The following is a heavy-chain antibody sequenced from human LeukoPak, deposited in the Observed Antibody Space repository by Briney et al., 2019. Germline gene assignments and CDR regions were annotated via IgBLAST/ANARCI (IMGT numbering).Heavy chain of an antibody. J-gene: IGHJ4*02. CDR3: ARDSYGPDY. D-gene: IGHD5-18*01. CDR2: IKEDGGET. CDR1: GFSLSGDW. V-gene: IGHV3-7*01. Sequence: QPGGSLRLSCVGSGFSLSGDWMTWVRQAPGTGLEWVANIKEDGGETYYVDSVKGRFTISRDDSKNTLYLQMDSLRVEDTAMYYCARDSYGPDYWGQGTLVTVSS.